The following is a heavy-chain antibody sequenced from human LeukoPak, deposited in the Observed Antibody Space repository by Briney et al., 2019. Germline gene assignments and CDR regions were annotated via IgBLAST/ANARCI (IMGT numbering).Heavy chain of an antibody. CDR1: GGSISSYY. CDR2: IYYSGST. V-gene: IGHV4-59*01. J-gene: IGHJ6*03. Sequence: PSETLSLTCTVSGGSISSYYWSWIRQPPGKGLEWIGYIYYSGSTNYNPSLKSRVTISVDTSKNQFSLKLSSVTAADTAVYYCARSPPYGWYLDVWGKGTTVTISS. CDR3: ARSPPYGWYLDV. D-gene: IGHD6-19*01.